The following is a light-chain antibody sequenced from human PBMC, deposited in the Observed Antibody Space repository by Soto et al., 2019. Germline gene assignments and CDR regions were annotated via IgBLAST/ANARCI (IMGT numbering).Light chain of an antibody. CDR3: SSYTSSSLYV. CDR2: DVS. CDR1: SSDIGGYDY. J-gene: IGLJ1*01. V-gene: IGLV2-14*01. Sequence: QSALTQPASVSGSPGQSITISCTGTSSDIGGYDYVPGYQQRPGKAPKLMIYDVSDRPSGVSNRFSGSKSGNTASLTISELQAEDEADYYCSSYTSSSLYVLGTGTKATVL.